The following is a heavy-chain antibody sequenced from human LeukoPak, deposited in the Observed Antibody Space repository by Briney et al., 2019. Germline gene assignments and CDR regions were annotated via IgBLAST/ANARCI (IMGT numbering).Heavy chain of an antibody. Sequence: SETLSLTCAVSGFSISTNDYHWGWIRQPPGKGLEWIGYIYYSGSTYYNPSLKSRVTISVDTSKNQFSLKLSSVTAADTAVYYCARGVVVPAAMGGDYWGQGTLVTVSS. CDR2: IYYSGST. J-gene: IGHJ4*02. CDR3: ARGVVVPAAMGGDY. V-gene: IGHV4-30-4*08. CDR1: GFSISTNDYH. D-gene: IGHD2-2*01.